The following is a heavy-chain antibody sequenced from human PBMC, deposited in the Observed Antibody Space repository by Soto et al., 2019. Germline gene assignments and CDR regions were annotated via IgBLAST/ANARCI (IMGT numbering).Heavy chain of an antibody. CDR1: GGTFSSYA. Sequence: SVKVSCKASGGTFSSYAISWVRQAPGQGLEWMGGIVPIFGTANYAQKFQGRVTITADESTSTAYMELSSLRSEDTAVYYCARGGWDYDSSGYYAFWGQGTLVTVSS. V-gene: IGHV1-69*13. CDR2: IVPIFGTA. J-gene: IGHJ4*02. CDR3: ARGGWDYDSSGYYAF. D-gene: IGHD3-22*01.